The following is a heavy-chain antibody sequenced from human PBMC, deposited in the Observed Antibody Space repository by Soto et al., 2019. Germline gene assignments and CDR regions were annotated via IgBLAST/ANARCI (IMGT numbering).Heavy chain of an antibody. CDR2: INHSGST. Sequence: SETLSLTCAVYGGSFSGYYWSWVRQPPGKGLEWIGEINHSGSTNYNPSLKSRLTISVDTSKNQFSLNLSSVTAADTALYYCARALGYTYGHLPIDYWGQGTLVTVSS. D-gene: IGHD5-18*01. CDR3: ARALGYTYGHLPIDY. CDR1: GGSFSGYY. V-gene: IGHV4-34*01. J-gene: IGHJ4*02.